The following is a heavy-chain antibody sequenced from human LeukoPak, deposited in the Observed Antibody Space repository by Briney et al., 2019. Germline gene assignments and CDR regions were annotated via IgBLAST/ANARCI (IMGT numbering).Heavy chain of an antibody. J-gene: IGHJ4*02. CDR2: INPNSGDT. CDR1: GYTFTSYG. CDR3: ANISEVWSGYYTVHHDY. D-gene: IGHD3-3*01. Sequence: ASVKVSCKASGYTFTSYGISWVRQAPGQGLEWMGRINPNSGDTNYAQKFLGRVTMTRDTSISTAYMELSSLTSDDTAVYYCANISEVWSGYYTVHHDYWGQGTLVTVSS. V-gene: IGHV1-2*02.